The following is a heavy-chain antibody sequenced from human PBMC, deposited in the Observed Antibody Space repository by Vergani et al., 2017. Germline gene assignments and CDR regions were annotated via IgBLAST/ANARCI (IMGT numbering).Heavy chain of an antibody. CDR2: INHSGST. V-gene: IGHV4-34*01. CDR1: GGSFSGYY. J-gene: IGHJ5*02. D-gene: IGHD3-3*01. CDR3: ARGRDYDCWSGHIPTYNWFDP. Sequence: QVQLQQWGAGLLKPSETLSLTCAVYGGSFSGYYWSWIRQPPGKGLEWIGEINHSGSTNYNPSLKSRVTISVDTSKNQFSLKLSSVTAADTAVYYCARGRDYDCWSGHIPTYNWFDPWGQGTLVTVSS.